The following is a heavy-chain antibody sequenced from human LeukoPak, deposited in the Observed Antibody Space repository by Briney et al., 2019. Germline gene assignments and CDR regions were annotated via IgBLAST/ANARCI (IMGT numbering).Heavy chain of an antibody. CDR2: ISGSGGST. CDR1: GFTFSRYG. J-gene: IGHJ4*02. CDR3: VNDYGDYEGSDY. Sequence: GGTLTLSCAASGFTFSRYGMSWVRQAPGKGLEWVSAISGSGGSTYYADSVKGRFTISRDNSKNTLYLQINSLRAEDTAVYYCVNDYGDYEGSDYWGQGTLVTVSS. D-gene: IGHD4-17*01. V-gene: IGHV3-23*01.